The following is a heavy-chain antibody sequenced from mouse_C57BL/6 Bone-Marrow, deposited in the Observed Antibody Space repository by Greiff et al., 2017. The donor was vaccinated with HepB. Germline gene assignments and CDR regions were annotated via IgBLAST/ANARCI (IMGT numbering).Heavy chain of an antibody. D-gene: IGHD1-1*01. CDR2: IRNKANNPAT. V-gene: IGHV6-6*01. CDR1: GFTFSDAW. Sequence: EVKLVESGGGLVQPGGSMKLSCAASGFTFSDAWMDWVRQSPEKGLEWVAEIRNKANNPATYYAESVKGRFTISRDDTKSSVYLQMNSLRAEDAGIYYCTRGGSSYWYFDVWGTGTTVTVSS. J-gene: IGHJ1*03. CDR3: TRGGSSYWYFDV.